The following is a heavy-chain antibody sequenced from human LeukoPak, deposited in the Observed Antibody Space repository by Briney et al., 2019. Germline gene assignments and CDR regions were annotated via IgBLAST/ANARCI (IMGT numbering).Heavy chain of an antibody. CDR2: IKQDGSEK. CDR3: AKGPALTVWFGEFDIDY. CDR1: GFTFSSYW. J-gene: IGHJ4*02. D-gene: IGHD3-10*01. Sequence: AGGSLRLSCAASGFTFSSYWMSWVRQAPGKGLEWVANIKQDGSEKYYVDSVKGRFTISRDNSKNTLYLQMNSLRAEDTAVYYCAKGPALTVWFGEFDIDYWGQGTLVTVSS. V-gene: IGHV3-7*03.